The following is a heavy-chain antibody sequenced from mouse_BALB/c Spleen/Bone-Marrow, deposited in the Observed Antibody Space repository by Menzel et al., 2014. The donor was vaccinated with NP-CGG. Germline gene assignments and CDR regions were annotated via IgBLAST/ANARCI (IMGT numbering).Heavy chain of an antibody. CDR1: GFSFSNYG. D-gene: IGHD2-4*01. V-gene: IGHV5-9-2*01. J-gene: IGHJ3*01. Sequence: VQLKESGGGLVKSGGSLKLSCAASGFSFSNYGMSWVRQTPEKRLEWVATISGDGRYTFYSDSVKGRFTISRDNAKNNLYLQLSSLRSEDTAVYYCARHAYYDQTEVSFVYWGQGTLVTVSA. CDR2: ISGDGRYT. CDR3: ARHAYYDQTEVSFVY.